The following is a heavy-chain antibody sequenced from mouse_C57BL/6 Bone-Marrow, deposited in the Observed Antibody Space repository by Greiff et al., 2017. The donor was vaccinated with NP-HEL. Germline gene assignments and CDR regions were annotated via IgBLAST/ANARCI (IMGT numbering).Heavy chain of an antibody. CDR3: ARHEDTGIRGYYFDY. CDR1: GYNFTEYT. V-gene: IGHV1-62-2*01. Sequence: QVQLQQSGAELVKPGASVKLSFKASGYNFTEYTIHWVKQRSGQGLEWIGWFYPGSGSIEYNEKFKDKATLTADKSSSTVYMELSRLTSEDSAVYLCARHEDTGIRGYYFDYWGQGTTLTVSA. D-gene: IGHD1-1*01. CDR2: FYPGSGSI. J-gene: IGHJ2*01.